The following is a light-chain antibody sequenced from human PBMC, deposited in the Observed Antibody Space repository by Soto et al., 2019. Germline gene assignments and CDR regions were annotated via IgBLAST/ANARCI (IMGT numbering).Light chain of an antibody. CDR3: QHYSSSPFT. CDR1: QSVSSSY. J-gene: IGKJ4*01. V-gene: IGKV3-20*01. CDR2: GAS. Sequence: EIVLTQSPGTLSLSPGERATLSCRASQSVSSSYLAWYQQKPGQAPRLLIYGASSRATGIPDRFSGSGSGTDFTLTISRLEPEDLAVYYCQHYSSSPFTFGGGTKVEIK.